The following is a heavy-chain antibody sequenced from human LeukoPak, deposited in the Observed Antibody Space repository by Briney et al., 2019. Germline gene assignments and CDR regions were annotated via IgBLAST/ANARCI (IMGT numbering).Heavy chain of an antibody. CDR3: VKKSASESYPYDY. D-gene: IGHD3-10*01. J-gene: IGHJ4*02. V-gene: IGHV3-64D*06. CDR1: GFTFSNFA. CDR2: ISSNGGIT. Sequence: GGSLRLPCAASGFTFSNFAMHWVRQAPGKRLEYASGISSNGGITRYADSVKGRFTISRDNSKNTLSLQMSSLRTDDTALYYCVKKSASESYPYDYWGQGTLVTVSS.